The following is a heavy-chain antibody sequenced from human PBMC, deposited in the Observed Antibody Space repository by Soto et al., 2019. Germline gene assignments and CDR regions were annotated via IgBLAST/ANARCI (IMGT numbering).Heavy chain of an antibody. CDR2: ISAYNGNT. CDR3: ARDHPNDFWSGYTDAFDI. D-gene: IGHD3-3*01. CDR1: GYTFTSYG. Sequence: QVPLVQSGAEVKKPGASVKVSCKASGYTFTSYGISWVRQAPGQGLEWMGWISAYNGNTNYAQKLQGRVTMTTDTSTSTAYMELRSLRSDDTAVYYCARDHPNDFWSGYTDAFDIWGQGTMVTVSS. J-gene: IGHJ3*02. V-gene: IGHV1-18*01.